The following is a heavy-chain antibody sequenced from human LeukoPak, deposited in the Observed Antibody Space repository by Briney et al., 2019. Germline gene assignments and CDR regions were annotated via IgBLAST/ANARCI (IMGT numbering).Heavy chain of an antibody. CDR3: AREYFAHLDWNRPFDY. V-gene: IGHV4-4*07. J-gene: IGHJ4*02. Sequence: SETLSLTCTVSGGSIGTYYWSWIRQPAGKGLEWIGRIYTSGSNYNPSLKSRVTMSIDTSKNQFSLKLSSVTAADTAVYYCAREYFAHLDWNRPFDYWGQGTLVTVSS. D-gene: IGHD3/OR15-3a*01. CDR2: IYTSGS. CDR1: GGSIGTYY.